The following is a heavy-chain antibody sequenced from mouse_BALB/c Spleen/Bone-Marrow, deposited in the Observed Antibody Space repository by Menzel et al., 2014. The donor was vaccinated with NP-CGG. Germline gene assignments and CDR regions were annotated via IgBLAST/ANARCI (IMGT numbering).Heavy chain of an antibody. D-gene: IGHD1-2*01. CDR3: ARLGYYGSFAY. V-gene: IGHV4-1*02. Sequence: ESGGGLVQPGGSLKLSCAASGFDXSRYWMSWVRQAPGKGLEWIGEINPDSNTINYTPSLKDKFIISRDNAKNTLYLQMSRVRSEDTALYYCARLGYYGSFAYWGQGTLVTVSA. J-gene: IGHJ3*01. CDR1: GFDXSRYW. CDR2: INPDSNTI.